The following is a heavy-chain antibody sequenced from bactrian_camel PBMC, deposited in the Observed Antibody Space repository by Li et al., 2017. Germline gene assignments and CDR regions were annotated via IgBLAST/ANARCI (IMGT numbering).Heavy chain of an antibody. Sequence: HVQLVESGGVSVQAGGSLRLSCQASGDTDSIKYWGWFRQGTGPQREGVAFIDKLDSRRGYADSVKGRFTISRDNAKNTLYLQLSGLKTEDTAIYYYTRETEWVGYHEFAEYWGQGTQVTVS. J-gene: IGHJ4*01. D-gene: IGHD5*01. CDR1: GDTDSIKY. CDR3: TRETEWVGYHEFAEY. CDR2: IDKLDSRR. V-gene: IGHV3S54*01.